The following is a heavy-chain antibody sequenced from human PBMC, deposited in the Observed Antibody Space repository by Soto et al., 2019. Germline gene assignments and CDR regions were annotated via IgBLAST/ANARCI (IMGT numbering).Heavy chain of an antibody. Sequence: GGSLRLSCAASGFTFNPLSMNWVRQAPGKGLEWLSNIRGDSSTKTYADSVKGRFTISRDNARNSLYLQMNSLRVEDTAMYYCVKDRQPDGIWRFDYWGPGTRVTVAS. V-gene: IGHV3-48*01. J-gene: IGHJ4*02. CDR1: GFTFNPLS. CDR2: IRGDSSTK. D-gene: IGHD3-3*01. CDR3: VKDRQPDGIWRFDY.